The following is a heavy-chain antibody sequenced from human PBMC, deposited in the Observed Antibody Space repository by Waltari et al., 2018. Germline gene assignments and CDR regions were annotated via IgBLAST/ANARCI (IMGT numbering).Heavy chain of an antibody. CDR3: AKEATAVAGRDWYVDL. D-gene: IGHD6-19*01. J-gene: IGHJ2*01. CDR1: GFSFSSYA. V-gene: IGHV3-23*01. CDR2: ISGSGGST. Sequence: EVQLLESGGGLVQPGGSLRLSCAASGFSFSSYAMSWVRQAPGKGVDWVSAISGSGGSTYYADSVKGRFTSSRDNSKNTLYLQRNSLRAEDTAVYYCAKEATAVAGRDWYVDLWGRGTLVTVSS.